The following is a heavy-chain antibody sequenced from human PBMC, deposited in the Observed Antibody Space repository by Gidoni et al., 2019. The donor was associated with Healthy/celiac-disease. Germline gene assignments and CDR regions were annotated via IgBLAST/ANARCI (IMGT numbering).Heavy chain of an antibody. Sequence: EVQLVQSGAEVKKPGESLKISCKGSGYSFTSYWIGWLRQMPGKGLEWMGIIYPGDSDTRYSPSFQGQVTISADKSISTAYLQWSSLKASDTAMYYCARQRRITMIVVVNDAFDIWGQGTMVTVSS. J-gene: IGHJ3*02. CDR2: IYPGDSDT. D-gene: IGHD3-22*01. CDR1: GYSFTSYW. CDR3: ARQRRITMIVVVNDAFDI. V-gene: IGHV5-51*01.